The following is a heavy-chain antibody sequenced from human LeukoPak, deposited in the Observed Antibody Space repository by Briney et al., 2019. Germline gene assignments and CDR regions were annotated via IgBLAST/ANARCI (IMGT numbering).Heavy chain of an antibody. CDR2: IYYTGST. CDR1: GGSISTYY. J-gene: IGHJ2*01. Sequence: SETLSLTCTLSGGSISTYYWTWIRQPPGKGLEWIGYIYYTGSTNYNPSLKSRVTISVDTSKNQFPLKLSSMTAADTAVYYCARYYYDSSGAWRYYDLWGRGTLVTVSS. D-gene: IGHD3-22*01. CDR3: ARYYYDSSGAWRYYDL. V-gene: IGHV4-59*01.